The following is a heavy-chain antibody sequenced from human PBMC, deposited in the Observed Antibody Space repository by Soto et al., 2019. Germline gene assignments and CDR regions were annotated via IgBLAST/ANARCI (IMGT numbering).Heavy chain of an antibody. CDR1: GGSINYCY. CDR2: ISYTGSA. V-gene: IGHV4-59*01. CDR3: ARVKYGDYYYGMDV. D-gene: IGHD2-2*01. Sequence: SETLSLTCTVSGGSINYCYWTWIRQPPGKGLEWIGYISYTGSANYNASLKSRLTISVDKSKNQVSLELSSVNAADTALYYCARVKYGDYYYGMDVWGQGTTVTV. J-gene: IGHJ6*02.